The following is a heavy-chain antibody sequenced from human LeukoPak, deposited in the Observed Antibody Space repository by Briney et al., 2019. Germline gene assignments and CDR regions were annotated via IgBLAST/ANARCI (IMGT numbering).Heavy chain of an antibody. CDR3: ARGGHYYGSGSYYLFSD. V-gene: IGHV4-34*01. CDR2: INHSGST. CDR1: GGSFSGYY. Sequence: SETLSLTRAVYGGSFSGYYWMGIRQPPGKGLEWIGEINHSGSTNYNPSLKSRVTISVDTSKNQFSLKLSSVTAADTAVYYCARGGHYYGSGSYYLFSDWGQGTLVTVSS. D-gene: IGHD3-10*01. J-gene: IGHJ4*02.